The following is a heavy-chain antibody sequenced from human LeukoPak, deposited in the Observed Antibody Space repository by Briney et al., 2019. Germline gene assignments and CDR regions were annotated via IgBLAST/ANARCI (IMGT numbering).Heavy chain of an antibody. CDR2: ISGSGGST. J-gene: IGHJ6*03. CDR3: AREDYYDSSGYYSYYYMDV. V-gene: IGHV3-23*01. D-gene: IGHD3-22*01. CDR1: GFTFSSYA. Sequence: QAGGSLRLSCAASGFTFSSYAMSWVRQAPGKGLEWVSAISGSGGSTYYADSVKGRFTISRDNSKNTLYLQMNSLRAEDTALYHCAREDYYDSSGYYSYYYMDVWGKGTTVTVSS.